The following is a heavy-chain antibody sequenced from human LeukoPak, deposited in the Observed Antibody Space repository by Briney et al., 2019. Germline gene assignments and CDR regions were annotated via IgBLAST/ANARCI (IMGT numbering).Heavy chain of an antibody. V-gene: IGHV1-2*02. CDR1: GYTFTGNY. CDR2: IDPNSGGT. J-gene: IGHJ4*02. CDR3: ARGYSSLDY. Sequence: ASVKVSCKASGYTFTGNYMHWVRQAPGQGLEWMGWIDPNSGGTNYAQNFQGRVTMTRDTSISTAYMELNRLRSDDTAVYYCARGYSSLDYWGQGTLVAVSS. D-gene: IGHD5-18*01.